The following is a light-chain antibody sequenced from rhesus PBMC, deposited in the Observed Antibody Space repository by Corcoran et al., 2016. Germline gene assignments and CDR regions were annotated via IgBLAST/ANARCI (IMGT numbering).Light chain of an antibody. CDR1: QSISSW. V-gene: IGKV1-22*01. CDR2: KAS. J-gene: IGKJ1*01. CDR3: LQYSSSPWT. Sequence: DIQMTQSPSSLSASVGDTVTITCRASQSISSWLDWYQQKPGKAPKLLIYKASSLQSGVPSRFSGIGSGTDFTLTISSLQPEDFATYYCLQYSSSPWTFGQGTKVEIK.